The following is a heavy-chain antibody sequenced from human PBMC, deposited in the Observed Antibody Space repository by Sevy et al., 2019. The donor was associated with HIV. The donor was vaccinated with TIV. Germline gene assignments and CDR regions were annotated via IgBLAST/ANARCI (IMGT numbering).Heavy chain of an antibody. V-gene: IGHV3-23*01. Sequence: GGSLRLSCPDSGFTLSDYAMSWVRQAPGKGLEWVSAISTSGANTFYADSVKGRFTISRDNSKRMLYLQMSSLRVDDTAVYYCAQDGRGWLPGEYWGQGALVTVSS. J-gene: IGHJ4*02. CDR1: GFTLSDYA. CDR3: AQDGRGWLPGEY. D-gene: IGHD1-26*01. CDR2: ISTSGANT.